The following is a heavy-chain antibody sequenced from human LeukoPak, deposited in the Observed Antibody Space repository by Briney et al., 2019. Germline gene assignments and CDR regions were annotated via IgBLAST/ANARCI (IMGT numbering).Heavy chain of an antibody. CDR3: ARGYYDSSGYSPDY. V-gene: IGHV3-74*01. J-gene: IGHJ4*02. D-gene: IGHD3-22*01. CDR1: GFTFSSYW. Sequence: GGSLRLSCAASGFTFSSYWMHRVRQAPGKGLVCVSRINSDGSSTSYAASVKGRFTISRDNAKNTLYLPMNSLRAEDTAVYYCARGYYDSSGYSPDYWGQGTLVTVSS. CDR2: INSDGSST.